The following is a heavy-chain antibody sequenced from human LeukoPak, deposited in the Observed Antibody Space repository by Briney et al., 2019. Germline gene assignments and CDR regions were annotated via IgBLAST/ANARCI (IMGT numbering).Heavy chain of an antibody. CDR2: ISYSGST. CDR1: GGSVSSGSYY. J-gene: IGHJ4*02. Sequence: SETLSLTRAVYGGSVSSGSYYWSWIRQPPGKGLEWIGYISYSGSTNYNPSLKSRVTISEDTSKNQFSLKLSSVTAADTAVYYCAREYGGNSGLYYFDYWGQGTLVTVSS. V-gene: IGHV4-61*01. CDR3: AREYGGNSGLYYFDY. D-gene: IGHD4-23*01.